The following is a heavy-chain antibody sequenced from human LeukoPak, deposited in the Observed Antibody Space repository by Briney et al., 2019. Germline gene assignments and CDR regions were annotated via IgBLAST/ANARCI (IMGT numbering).Heavy chain of an antibody. V-gene: IGHV4-59*01. Sequence: KSSETLSLTCTVSGGSISSYYWSWIRQPPGKGLEWIGYIYYSGSTNYNPSLKSRVTISVDTSKNQFSLKLSSVTAADTAVYYCARESDGSGSLAPAYYYYYMDVWGKGTTVTISS. D-gene: IGHD3-10*01. CDR3: ARESDGSGSLAPAYYYYYMDV. CDR2: IYYSGST. J-gene: IGHJ6*03. CDR1: GGSISSYY.